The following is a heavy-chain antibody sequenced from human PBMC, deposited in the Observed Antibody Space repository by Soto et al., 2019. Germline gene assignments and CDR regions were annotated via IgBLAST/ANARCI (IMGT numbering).Heavy chain of an antibody. D-gene: IGHD3-22*01. V-gene: IGHV1-69*13. CDR1: GGTFNSYD. CDR2: IIPIVETP. Sequence: SVKVSCKASGGTFNSYDINWVRQAPGQGLEWMGGIIPIVETPKYAQKFQGRVTITADESTNTVYMELSSLRSEDTAMYYCARLSRPNYYDTSGFFKDNWFDPWGQGTLVTVS. J-gene: IGHJ5*02. CDR3: ARLSRPNYYDTSGFFKDNWFDP.